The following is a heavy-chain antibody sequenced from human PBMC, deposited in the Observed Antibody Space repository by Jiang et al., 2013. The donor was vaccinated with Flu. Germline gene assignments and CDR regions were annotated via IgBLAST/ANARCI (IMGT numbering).Heavy chain of an antibody. V-gene: IGHV1-2*02. CDR1: GYTFSDRY. Sequence: SGAEVKKPGASVKVSCKTPGYTFSDRYIYWARQAPGQGLEWMGWVSPKTGDTHYAQKFQGRVTMTRDTSINTAYMVLSSLRSDDTAVYYCANGHYGMDVWGQGTTVTVSS. CDR2: VSPKTGDT. J-gene: IGHJ6*02. CDR3: ANGHYGMDV.